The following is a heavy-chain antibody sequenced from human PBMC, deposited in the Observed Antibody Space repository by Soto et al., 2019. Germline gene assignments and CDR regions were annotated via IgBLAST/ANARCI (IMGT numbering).Heavy chain of an antibody. Sequence: LRLSCVSSGFTFSAYDMIWVRRPPGKGLEWVSKIGPGAKTMDYGDSAKGRFTISRDNTKNTLYLHMDNLRGEDTADYYCARVIGERPEFGNGGQGTQVTVSS. D-gene: IGHD1-26*01. CDR2: IGPGAKTM. CDR1: GFTFSAYD. CDR3: ARVIGERPEFGN. V-gene: IGHV3-48*03. J-gene: IGHJ4*02.